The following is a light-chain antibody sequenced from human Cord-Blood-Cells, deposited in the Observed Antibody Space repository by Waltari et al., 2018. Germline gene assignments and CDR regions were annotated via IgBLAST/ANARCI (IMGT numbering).Light chain of an antibody. Sequence: SYELTQPPSVSVSPGQTASLTSPGDNSGAKTPCWYQQKPGQSPVLVIYQDSKRPSGIPERFSGSNSGNTATLTISGTQAMDEADYYWQAWDSSTNYVFGTGTKVTVL. J-gene: IGLJ1*01. CDR1: NSGAKT. V-gene: IGLV3-1*01. CDR3: QAWDSSTNYV. CDR2: QDS.